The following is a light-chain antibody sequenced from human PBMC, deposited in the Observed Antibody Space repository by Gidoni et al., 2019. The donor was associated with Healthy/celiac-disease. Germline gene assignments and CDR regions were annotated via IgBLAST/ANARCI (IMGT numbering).Light chain of an antibody. CDR3: QQYGSSVST. CDR1: QSVSSSY. Sequence: ESVLTQAPGTLSLSPGERATLSCRASQSVSSSYLAWYQQKPGQAPRLLIYGASSRATGIPDRFSGSGSGTDFTLTISRLEPEDFAVYYCQQYGSSVSTFGQXTKLEIK. J-gene: IGKJ2*01. V-gene: IGKV3-20*01. CDR2: GAS.